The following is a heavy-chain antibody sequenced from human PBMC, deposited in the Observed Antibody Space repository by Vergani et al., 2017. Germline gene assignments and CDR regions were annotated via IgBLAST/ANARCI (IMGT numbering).Heavy chain of an antibody. CDR3: AREPINLSSNYFDY. CDR1: GGPISSYY. CDR2: IYTSGST. Sequence: QVQLQESGPGLVKPSETLSLTCTVPGGPISSYYWSWIRQPAGKGLEWIGRIYTSGSTNYNPSLKSRVTMSVDTSKNQFSLKLSSVTAADTAVYYCAREPINLSSNYFDYWGQGTLVTVSS. J-gene: IGHJ4*02. D-gene: IGHD2-2*01. V-gene: IGHV4-4*07.